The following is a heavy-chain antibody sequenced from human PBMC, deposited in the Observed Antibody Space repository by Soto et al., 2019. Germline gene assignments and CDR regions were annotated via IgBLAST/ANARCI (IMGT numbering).Heavy chain of an antibody. D-gene: IGHD2-8*01. Sequence: PSETLSLTCTVSGVSISSGGYYWSWIRQHPGKGLEWIGYIYYSGSTNYSPSLKSRVTISVDRSKTQFSLEVRSVTAADTGVYYCARLEDGYLMVLDYWGQGTLVTVSS. V-gene: IGHV4-61*08. CDR1: GVSISSGGYY. J-gene: IGHJ4*02. CDR2: IYYSGST. CDR3: ARLEDGYLMVLDY.